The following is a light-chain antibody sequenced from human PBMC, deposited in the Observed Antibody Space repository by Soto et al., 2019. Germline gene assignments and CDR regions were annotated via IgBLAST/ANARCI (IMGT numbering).Light chain of an antibody. Sequence: SARTQPSSVSGSPGQSMTLSCPGSSSDVGGYHYVSWYQQHPGKAPKLIIYQVSHRPSGVSDRFSGSKSGNTASLTISGLQGEDEATYYCSSFTSTHTYVFGTGNKGTVL. V-gene: IGLV2-14*03. J-gene: IGLJ1*01. CDR2: QVS. CDR1: SSDVGGYHY. CDR3: SSFTSTHTYV.